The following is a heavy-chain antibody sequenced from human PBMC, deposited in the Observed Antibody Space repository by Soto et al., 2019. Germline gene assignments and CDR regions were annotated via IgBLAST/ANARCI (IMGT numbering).Heavy chain of an antibody. CDR2: INAGNGNT. V-gene: IGHV1-3*01. D-gene: IGHD1-26*01. Sequence: ASVKVSCKASGYTFNRYVIHWVRQAPGQRLEWMGWINAGNGNTKYSQNFQGRVTITRDTSASTAYMELSSLRSEDTAVYYCARGLGLYYFDYWGQGTLVTVSS. J-gene: IGHJ4*02. CDR1: GYTFNRYV. CDR3: ARGLGLYYFDY.